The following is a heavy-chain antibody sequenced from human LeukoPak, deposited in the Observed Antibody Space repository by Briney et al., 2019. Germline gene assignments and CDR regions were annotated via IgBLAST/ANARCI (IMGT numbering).Heavy chain of an antibody. V-gene: IGHV1-2*06. Sequence: ASVKVSCKSSGYTFTGYYMHWVRQAPGQGLEWMVRINPNSGGTNYAQKFQGRVTMTRDTSISTTYMELSRLRSDDTAVYYCARDPSSSWTYYFDYWGQGTLVTVSS. CDR3: ARDPSSSWTYYFDY. J-gene: IGHJ4*02. CDR2: INPNSGGT. CDR1: GYTFTGYY. D-gene: IGHD6-13*01.